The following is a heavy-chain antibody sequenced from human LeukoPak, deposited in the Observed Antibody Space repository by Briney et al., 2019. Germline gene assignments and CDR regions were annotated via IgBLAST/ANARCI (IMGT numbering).Heavy chain of an antibody. D-gene: IGHD3-9*01. V-gene: IGHV1-18*01. J-gene: IGHJ6*03. Sequence: ASVKVSCKASGYTFTSYGISWVRQAPGQGLEWMGWISAYNGNTNYAQKLQGRVTMTTDTSTSTAYMELRSLRSDDTAVYYCARDSPYYDTLTGRHYHYYYMDVWGKGTTVTVSS. CDR1: GYTFTSYG. CDR2: ISAYNGNT. CDR3: ARDSPYYDTLTGRHYHYYYMDV.